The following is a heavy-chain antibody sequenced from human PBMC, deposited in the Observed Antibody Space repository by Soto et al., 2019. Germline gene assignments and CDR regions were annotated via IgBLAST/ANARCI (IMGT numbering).Heavy chain of an antibody. J-gene: IGHJ6*02. V-gene: IGHV3-53*01. D-gene: IGHD3-9*01. CDR2: IYSGGST. CDR3: ARASFRYLYGMDV. Sequence: GGSLRLSCAASGFTVSSNYMSWVRQAPGKGLEWVSVIYSGGSTYYADSVKGRFTISRDNSKNTLYLQMNSLRAEDTAVYYCARASFRYLYGMDVWGQGTTVPVSS. CDR1: GFTVSSNY.